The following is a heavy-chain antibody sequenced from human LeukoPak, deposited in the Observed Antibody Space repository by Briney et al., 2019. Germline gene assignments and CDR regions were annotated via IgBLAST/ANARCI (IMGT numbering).Heavy chain of an antibody. D-gene: IGHD3-10*01. CDR1: DGSISSYY. Sequence: SETLSLTCTVSDGSISSYYWSWIRQPPGKGLEWIGYIYYSGSTNYNPSLKSRVTISVDTSKNQFSLKLSSVTAAATAVYYCARDPGTYYYGSGSSYFDYWGQGTLVTVSS. CDR2: IYYSGST. CDR3: ARDPGTYYYGSGSSYFDY. J-gene: IGHJ4*02. V-gene: IGHV4-59*01.